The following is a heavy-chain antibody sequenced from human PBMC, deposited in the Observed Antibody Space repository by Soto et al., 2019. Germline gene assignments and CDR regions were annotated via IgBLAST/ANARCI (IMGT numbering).Heavy chain of an antibody. CDR3: ARDGNWRLDY. CDR2: INSDGSST. CDR1: GFTFSSYW. V-gene: IGHV3-74*01. Sequence: PGGSLRLSCASSGFTFSSYWMHRVRQAPGKGLVWVSRINSDGSSTSYADSVKGRFTISRDNAKNQFSLHLNSVTAEDTAVYYCARDGNWRLDYWGQGVLVTVSS. J-gene: IGHJ4*02. D-gene: IGHD1-1*01.